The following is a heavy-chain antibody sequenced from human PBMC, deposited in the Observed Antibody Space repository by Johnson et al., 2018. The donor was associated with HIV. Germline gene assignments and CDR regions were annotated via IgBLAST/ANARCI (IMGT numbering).Heavy chain of an antibody. J-gene: IGHJ3*02. CDR2: ISYDGNNK. CDR3: AFIPPHYYDSSGLSYSRTRHAFDI. CDR1: GFTFSSYG. Sequence: QMLLVESGGGVVQPGRSLRLSCAASGFTFSSYGMHWVRQAPGKGLEWVAVISYDGNNKYYTDSVKGRFTISRDNSKSTLYLQMNSLGPEDTAVFYCAFIPPHYYDSSGLSYSRTRHAFDIWGQGTMVTVSS. D-gene: IGHD3-22*01. V-gene: IGHV3-30*19.